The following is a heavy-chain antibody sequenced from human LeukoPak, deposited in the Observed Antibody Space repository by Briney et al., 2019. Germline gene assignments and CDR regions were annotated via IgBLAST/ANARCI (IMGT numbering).Heavy chain of an antibody. CDR3: AREGLLLLFGDY. V-gene: IGHV3-33*01. Sequence: PGRSLRLSCVASGFTFSSNGMHWVRQAPGKGLEWVAVIWYDGSNKYYADSVKGRFTISRDNSKNTLYLQMNSLRAEDTAVYYCAREGLLLLFGDYWGQGTLVTVSS. J-gene: IGHJ4*02. CDR2: IWYDGSNK. CDR1: GFTFSSNG. D-gene: IGHD2-15*01.